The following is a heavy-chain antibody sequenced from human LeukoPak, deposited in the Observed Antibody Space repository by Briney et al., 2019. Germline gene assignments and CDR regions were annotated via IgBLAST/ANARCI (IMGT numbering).Heavy chain of an antibody. J-gene: IGHJ6*02. CDR1: GDTFSSYA. V-gene: IGHV1-69*04. Sequence: ASVKVSCKASGDTFSSYAISWVRHAPGQGLEWMGRIIPIFGIANYAQTFQSRVTITADKSTSTAYMEMSSLRSEDTAVYYCARDSQQWLAPYYYGMDVWGQGTTVTVSS. D-gene: IGHD6-19*01. CDR3: ARDSQQWLAPYYYGMDV. CDR2: IIPIFGIA.